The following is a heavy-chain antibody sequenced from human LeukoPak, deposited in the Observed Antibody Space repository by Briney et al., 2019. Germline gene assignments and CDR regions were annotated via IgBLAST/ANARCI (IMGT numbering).Heavy chain of an antibody. V-gene: IGHV3-30-3*01. J-gene: IGHJ6*02. CDR2: ISYRGNNA. CDR3: AKVGASFYYGMDV. CDR1: GSTFSNYA. D-gene: IGHD1-1*01. Sequence: PGGALSLSSSASGSTFSNYAMYWVRQAPGKGLEWVAVISYRGNNAYYADSTEGRFTISRDNSKNTLYLQMNSLRAEDTAVYYCAKVGASFYYGMDVWGQGTTVTVSS.